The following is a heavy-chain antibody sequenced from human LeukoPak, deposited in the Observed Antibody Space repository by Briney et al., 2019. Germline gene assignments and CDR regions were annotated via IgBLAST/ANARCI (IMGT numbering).Heavy chain of an antibody. J-gene: IGHJ4*02. CDR2: INSDGSST. Sequence: GGSLRLSCAASGFTFNSYWMHWVRQAPGKGLVWVSRINSDGSSTSYADSVKGRFTISRDNAKNTLYLQMNSLRAEDTAVHYCARSVAVVTATFGYWGQGTLVTVSS. D-gene: IGHD2-15*01. V-gene: IGHV3-74*01. CDR3: ARSVAVVTATFGY. CDR1: GFTFNSYW.